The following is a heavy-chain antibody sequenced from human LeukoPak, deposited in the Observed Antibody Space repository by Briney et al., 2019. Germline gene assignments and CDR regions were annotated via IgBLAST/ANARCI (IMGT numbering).Heavy chain of an antibody. CDR3: AREVGSGWNYFDL. J-gene: IGHJ4*02. CDR1: GFTFSSFN. CDR2: ISSRQNDV. D-gene: IGHD6-19*01. Sequence: PGGSLRLSCAVSGFTFSSFNMNWVRQTPGKGLEWVSSISSRQNDVQYADSLEGRFTISRDNAKNSLYLQMNTLRAEDTAVYFCAREVGSGWNYFDLWGQGTLVTVSS. V-gene: IGHV3-21*01.